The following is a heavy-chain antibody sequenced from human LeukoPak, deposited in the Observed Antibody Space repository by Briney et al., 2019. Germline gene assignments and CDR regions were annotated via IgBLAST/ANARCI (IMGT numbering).Heavy chain of an antibody. CDR1: GGSISSYY. D-gene: IGHD1-14*01. CDR3: ARRGSGASLEYYFDL. J-gene: IGHJ2*01. Sequence: SETLTLTCTVSGGSISSYYWSWIRQPPGKGLEYIGYIYYSGNTNSNPSLNSRVTISVDTSKNQFSMKLSSVTAADTAVYYCARRGSGASLEYYFDLWGRGTLVTVSS. CDR2: IYYSGNT. V-gene: IGHV4-59*08.